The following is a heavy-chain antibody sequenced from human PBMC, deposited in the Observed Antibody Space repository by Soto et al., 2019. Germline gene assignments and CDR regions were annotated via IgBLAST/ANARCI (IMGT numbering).Heavy chain of an antibody. V-gene: IGHV4-34*01. J-gene: IGHJ5*02. CDR3: ARELGYCSGGNYYGGWFDP. CDR2: INHSGST. Sequence: TSETLSLTCAVYGGSFSGNYWSWIRQPPGKGLEWIGEINHSGSTIYNPSLKSRVIISLDTSKNELSLKLTSVTAADSAVYYCARELGYCSGGNYYGGWFDPWGQGTLDTVSS. D-gene: IGHD2-15*01. CDR1: GGSFSGNY.